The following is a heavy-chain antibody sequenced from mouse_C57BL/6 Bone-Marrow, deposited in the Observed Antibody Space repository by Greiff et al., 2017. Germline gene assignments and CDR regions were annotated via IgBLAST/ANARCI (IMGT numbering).Heavy chain of an antibody. CDR1: GYTFTSYW. J-gene: IGHJ3*01. D-gene: IGHD4-1*01. CDR3: ARSSLAWFAY. CDR2: INPSSGYT. V-gene: IGHV1-7*01. Sequence: VKLVESGAELAKPGASVKLSCKASGYTFTSYWMHWVKQRPGQGLEWIGYINPSSGYTKYNQKFKGKATLTADKSSSTAYMQLSSLTYEDSAVYYCARSSLAWFAYWGQGTLVTVSA.